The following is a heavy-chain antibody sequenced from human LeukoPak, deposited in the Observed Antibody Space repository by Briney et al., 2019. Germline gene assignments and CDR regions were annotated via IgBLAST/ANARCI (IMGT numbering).Heavy chain of an antibody. Sequence: SVKVSCKASGGTFSSYAISWVRQPPGQGLEWMGGIIPIFGTANYAQKFQGRVTITADESTSTAYMELSSLRSEDTAVYYCARDLRSYYDSSGYPGADWGQGTLVTVSS. CDR2: IIPIFGTA. V-gene: IGHV1-69*13. CDR3: ARDLRSYYDSSGYPGAD. CDR1: GGTFSSYA. D-gene: IGHD3-22*01. J-gene: IGHJ4*02.